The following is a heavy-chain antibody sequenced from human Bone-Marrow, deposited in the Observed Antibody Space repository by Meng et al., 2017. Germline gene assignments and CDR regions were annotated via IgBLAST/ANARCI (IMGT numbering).Heavy chain of an antibody. CDR1: SGSINSYF. D-gene: IGHD6-6*01. CDR2: ISYSGST. Sequence: QVPLQESGQGMVKPSGPRSFPCTVFSGSINSYFWSWIRQPPGKGPEWIGYISYSGSTNYNPSLKSRVTISVDTSKNQFSLKLSSVTAADTAVYYCARAIATRPDVFDYWGQGTLVTVSS. J-gene: IGHJ4*02. V-gene: IGHV4-59*01. CDR3: ARAIATRPDVFDY.